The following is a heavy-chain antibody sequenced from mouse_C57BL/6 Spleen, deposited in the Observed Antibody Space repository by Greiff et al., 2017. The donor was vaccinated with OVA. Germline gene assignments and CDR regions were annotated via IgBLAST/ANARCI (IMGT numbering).Heavy chain of an antibody. Sequence: QVQLQQSGPGLVAPSQSLSITCTVSGFSLTSYAISWVRQPPGKGLEWLGVIWTGGGTNYNSALKSRLSISKDNSKSQVFLKMNSLQTDDTARYYCARNPVLGGYYFDYWGQGTTLTVSS. CDR1: GFSLTSYA. D-gene: IGHD3-3*01. V-gene: IGHV2-9-1*01. CDR2: IWTGGGT. J-gene: IGHJ2*01. CDR3: ARNPVLGGYYFDY.